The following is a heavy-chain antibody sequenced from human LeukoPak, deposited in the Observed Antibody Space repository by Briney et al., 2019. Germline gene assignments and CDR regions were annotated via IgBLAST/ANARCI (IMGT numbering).Heavy chain of an antibody. Sequence: RRASVKVSCKASGYSSTSYYMHWVRQAPGQGLEWMGWINAGNGNTKYSQEFQGRVTITRDTSASTAYMELSSLRSEDMAVYYCARDQAGSSWYLNWFDPWGQGTLVTVSS. CDR2: INAGNGNT. CDR1: GYSSTSYY. D-gene: IGHD6-13*01. CDR3: ARDQAGSSWYLNWFDP. J-gene: IGHJ5*02. V-gene: IGHV1-3*03.